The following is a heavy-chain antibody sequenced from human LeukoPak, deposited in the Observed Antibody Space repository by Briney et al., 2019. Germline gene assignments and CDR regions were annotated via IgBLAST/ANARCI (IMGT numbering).Heavy chain of an antibody. J-gene: IGHJ3*02. Sequence: GGSLRLSCAASGFTFSSYDMHWVRRAPGKGLEWVTVISYDGSNKYSADSVKGRFTISRDNSKNTLYLQMDSLRTEDTAVYYCARPLKFPDLWNAFDIWGQGTLVTVSS. CDR3: ARPLKFPDLWNAFDI. V-gene: IGHV3-30*03. CDR1: GFTFSSYD. CDR2: ISYDGSNK. D-gene: IGHD3-3*01.